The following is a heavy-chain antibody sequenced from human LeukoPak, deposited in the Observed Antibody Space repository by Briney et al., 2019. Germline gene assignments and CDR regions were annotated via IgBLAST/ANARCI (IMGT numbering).Heavy chain of an antibody. CDR3: AKDPEYSSGWYVDY. D-gene: IGHD6-19*01. J-gene: IGHJ4*02. Sequence: GGSLRLSCAASGFTFSSYAMHWVRQAPGKGLEWVAVILYDGSNEYYADSVKGRFTISRDNSKNTLYLQMNSLRAEDTAVYYRAKDPEYSSGWYVDYWGQGTLVTVSS. V-gene: IGHV3-30*18. CDR2: ILYDGSNE. CDR1: GFTFSSYA.